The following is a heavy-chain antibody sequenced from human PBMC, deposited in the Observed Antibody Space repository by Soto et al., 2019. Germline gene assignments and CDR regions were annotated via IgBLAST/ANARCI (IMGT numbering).Heavy chain of an antibody. V-gene: IGHV1-8*01. J-gene: IGHJ4*02. CDR3: EVTTGY. Sequence: QVQVVQSRAEVKKPGASVKVSCKTSGYTFTDYDINWVRQAAGQGLEYMGWMSPDSGNAGYAQQFQGRVTMTSNTSISTAYMELSGLRSEDTAVYFCEVTTGYWGQGTIVTVSS. CDR2: MSPDSGNA. D-gene: IGHD2-21*02. CDR1: GYTFTDYD.